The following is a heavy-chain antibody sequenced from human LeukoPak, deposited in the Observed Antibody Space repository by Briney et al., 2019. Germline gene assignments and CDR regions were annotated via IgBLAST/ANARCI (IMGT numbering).Heavy chain of an antibody. CDR3: ARGPGGFDS. D-gene: IGHD3-10*01. Sequence: GGSLRLSCAASGFTFSSYDMHWVRQATGEGLEWVSAIGTAGDTYYAGSAKGRFTISREDAKNSLYLQMNSLRAGDTAVYYCARGPGGFDSWGQGTLVTVSS. CDR1: GFTFSSYD. CDR2: IGTAGDT. V-gene: IGHV3-13*04. J-gene: IGHJ4*02.